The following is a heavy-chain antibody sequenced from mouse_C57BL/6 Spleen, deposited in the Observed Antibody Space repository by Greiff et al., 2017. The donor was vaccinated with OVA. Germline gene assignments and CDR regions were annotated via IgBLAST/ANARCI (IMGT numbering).Heavy chain of an antibody. J-gene: IGHJ1*03. CDR3: ARARGYDGYFDV. CDR2: IDPSDSYT. CDR1: GYTFTSYW. V-gene: IGHV1-69*01. Sequence: VQLQQPGAELVMPGASVKLSCKASGYTFTSYWMHWVKQRPGQGLEWIGEIDPSDSYTNYNQKFKGKSTLTVDKSSSTAYMQLSSLTSEDSAVYYCARARGYDGYFDVWGTGTTVTVSS. D-gene: IGHD2-2*01.